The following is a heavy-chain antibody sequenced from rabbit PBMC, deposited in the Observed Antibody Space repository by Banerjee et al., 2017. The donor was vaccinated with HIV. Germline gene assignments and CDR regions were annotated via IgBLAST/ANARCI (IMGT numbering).Heavy chain of an antibody. CDR1: GFSFSNKYV. D-gene: IGHD2-1*01. CDR3: VRGSTLTIPNL. J-gene: IGHJ4*01. Sequence: QEQLEESGGGLVQPEGSLTLTCTASGFSFSNKYVMGWVRQAPGKGLEWIGYIDPVFGNTYYASWVNGRFTISSDDAQNTVDLQLNSLTAADTATYFCVRGSTLTIPNLWGPGTLVTVS. CDR2: IDPVFGNT. V-gene: IGHV1S47*01.